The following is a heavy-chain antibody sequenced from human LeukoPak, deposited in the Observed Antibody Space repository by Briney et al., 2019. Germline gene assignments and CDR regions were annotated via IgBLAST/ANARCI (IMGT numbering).Heavy chain of an antibody. Sequence: NPSETLSLTCTVSGGSISSGGYYWSWIRQHPGQGLEWIGYIYYGGSTYYNPSPKSRVTISVDTSKNQVSLKLSSVTAADTAVYYCARNYYGSGSYYLHPLYNWFDPWGQGTLVTVSS. J-gene: IGHJ5*02. CDR2: IYYGGST. CDR1: GGSISSGGYY. D-gene: IGHD3-10*01. CDR3: ARNYYGSGSYYLHPLYNWFDP. V-gene: IGHV4-31*03.